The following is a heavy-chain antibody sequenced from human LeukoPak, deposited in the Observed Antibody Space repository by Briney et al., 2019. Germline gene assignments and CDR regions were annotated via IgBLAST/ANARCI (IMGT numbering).Heavy chain of an antibody. CDR2: IIPIFGTA. D-gene: IGHD3-3*01. CDR1: GGTFSSYA. Sequence: GASVEVSCKASGGTFSSYAISWVRQAPGQGLEWMGGIIPIFGTANHAQKFQGRVTITADESTSTAYMELSSLRSEDTAVYYCACSVFGTYYYYYMDVWGKGTTVTISS. J-gene: IGHJ6*03. V-gene: IGHV1-69*01. CDR3: ACSVFGTYYYYYMDV.